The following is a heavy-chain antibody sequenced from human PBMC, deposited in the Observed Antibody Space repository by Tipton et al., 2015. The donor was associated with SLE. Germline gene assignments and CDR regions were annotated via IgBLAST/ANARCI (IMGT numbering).Heavy chain of an antibody. CDR3: AREPTLGDADF. V-gene: IGHV4-61*02. Sequence: TLSLTCTVSGGSISRGTYYWNWIRQPAGKGLEWIGRIYASGSTNYNPSLKSRVTISADTSKNQFSLEVRSVTAADTAVYYCAREPTLGDADFWGQGTLVTVSS. CDR1: GGSISRGTYY. J-gene: IGHJ4*02. CDR2: IYASGST. D-gene: IGHD2-15*01.